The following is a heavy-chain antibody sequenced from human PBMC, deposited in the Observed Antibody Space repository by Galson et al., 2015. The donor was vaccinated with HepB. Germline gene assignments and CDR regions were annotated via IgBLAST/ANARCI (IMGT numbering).Heavy chain of an antibody. D-gene: IGHD3-9*01. J-gene: IGHJ3*02. V-gene: IGHV3-30*02. Sequence: SLRLSCAASGFTFSSYGMQWVRQAPGKGLEWVTLIRYDGSNKYYADSVKGRFTISRDNSKNTLYLQMNSLRAEDTAVYYCAKDYDILTGYYSLGAFDIWGQGTTVTVSS. CDR2: IRYDGSNK. CDR3: AKDYDILTGYYSLGAFDI. CDR1: GFTFSSYG.